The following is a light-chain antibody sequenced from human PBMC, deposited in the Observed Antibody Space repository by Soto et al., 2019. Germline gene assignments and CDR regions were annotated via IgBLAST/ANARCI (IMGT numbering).Light chain of an antibody. CDR3: QTWGTVIL. Sequence: QSVLTQSPSASASLGASVKLTCTLSSGHSSYAIAWHQQQPEKGPRYLMKLNSDGSHSKGDGIPDRFSGSSSGAERYLTISSLQSEDEADYYCQTWGTVILFGGGIKVTVL. V-gene: IGLV4-69*01. CDR2: LNSDGSH. CDR1: SGHSSYA. J-gene: IGLJ2*01.